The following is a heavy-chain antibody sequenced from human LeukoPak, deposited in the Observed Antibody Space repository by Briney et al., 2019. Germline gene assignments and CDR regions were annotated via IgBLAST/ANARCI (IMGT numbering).Heavy chain of an antibody. V-gene: IGHV3-23*01. CDR1: GFTFSSYA. CDR2: ISGSGGST. J-gene: IGHJ6*03. D-gene: IGHD2-2*03. Sequence: GGSLRLSCAASGFTFSSYAMSWVRQAPGKGLEWVSAISGSGGSTYYADSVKGRFTISRDNSKNTLYLQMNSLRAEDTAVFYCATVSAGGYFSYSYMDVWGKGTTVTVSS. CDR3: ATVSAGGYFSYSYMDV.